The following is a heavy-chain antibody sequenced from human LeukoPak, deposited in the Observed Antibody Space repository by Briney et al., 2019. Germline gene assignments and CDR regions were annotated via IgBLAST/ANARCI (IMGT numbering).Heavy chain of an antibody. CDR3: TRDALFGSGRTHLDF. V-gene: IGHV3-30-3*01. J-gene: IGHJ4*02. Sequence: PGGSLRLSCAASGFTFSSYAMHWVRQAPGKGLEWVAVISYDGSNKYYADSVKGRFTISRDNSKNTLYLQMNSLNVDDTGVYFCTRDALFGSGRTHLDFWSQGTLVSVSS. D-gene: IGHD3-10*01. CDR1: GFTFSSYA. CDR2: ISYDGSNK.